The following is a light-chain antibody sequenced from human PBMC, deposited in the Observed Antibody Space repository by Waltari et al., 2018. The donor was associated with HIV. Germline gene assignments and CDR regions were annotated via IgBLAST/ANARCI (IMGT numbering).Light chain of an antibody. J-gene: IGLJ2*01. V-gene: IGLV4-69*01. Sequence: QLVLTQSPSASASLGASVKPTCTLSSAHSIYAIAWHQQQPEHGPRYLMKLNSDGSHRKGDGIPDRFSGSASGAERYLTISNVQSEDEGTYYCQTWGAGIVVFGGGTRLSVL. CDR3: QTWGAGIVV. CDR1: SAHSIYA. CDR2: LNSDGSH.